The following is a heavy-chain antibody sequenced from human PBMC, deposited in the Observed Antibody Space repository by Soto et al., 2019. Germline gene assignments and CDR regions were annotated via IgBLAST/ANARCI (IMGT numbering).Heavy chain of an antibody. CDR1: GGSFSGYY. D-gene: IGHD3-10*01. CDR2: INHSGST. J-gene: IGHJ4*02. CDR3: VRFSIYYGSGSYYNVY. V-gene: IGHV4-34*01. Sequence: PSETLSLTCAVYGGSFSGYYWSWIRQPPGKGLEWIGEINHSGSTNYNPSLKSRVTISVDTSKNQFSLKLSSVTAADTAVYYCVRFSIYYGSGSYYNVYWGQGTLVTVSS.